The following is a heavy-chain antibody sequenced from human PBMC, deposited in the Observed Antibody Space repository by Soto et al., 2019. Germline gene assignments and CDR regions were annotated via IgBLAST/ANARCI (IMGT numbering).Heavy chain of an antibody. J-gene: IGHJ6*02. CDR2: IYYSGST. D-gene: IGHD3-22*01. CDR1: GGSISSYY. Sequence: SETLSLTCTVSGGSISSYYWSWIRQPPGKGLEWIGYIYYSGSTNYNPSLKSRVTISVDTSKNQFSLKLSSATAADTAVYYCARSESSGLYYGMDVWGQGTTVTVSS. V-gene: IGHV4-59*01. CDR3: ARSESSGLYYGMDV.